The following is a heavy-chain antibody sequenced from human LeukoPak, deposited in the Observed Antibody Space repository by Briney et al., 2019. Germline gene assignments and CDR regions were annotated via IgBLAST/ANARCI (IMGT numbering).Heavy chain of an antibody. D-gene: IGHD3-10*01. CDR2: ISAYNGNT. CDR3: ARDQGPYGSGSTGDAFDI. Sequence: GASVKVSCKASGYTFTSYGISWVRQAPGQGLEWMGWISAYNGNTNYAQKLQGRVTMTTDTSTSTAYMELRSLRSDDTAVYYCARDQGPYGSGSTGDAFDIWGQGTMVTVSS. J-gene: IGHJ3*02. V-gene: IGHV1-18*01. CDR1: GYTFTSYG.